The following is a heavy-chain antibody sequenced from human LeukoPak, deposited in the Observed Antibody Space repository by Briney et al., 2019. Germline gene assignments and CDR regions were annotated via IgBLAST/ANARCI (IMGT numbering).Heavy chain of an antibody. Sequence: SVKVSCKATGGTFSTYDISWVRQAPGQGLEWMGGITPIFGTAKYAQKFQGRVTITAVESMSTAYMELSSLRSEDTALYYCAKGTNNGRPNSFFPHGMDVWGQGTTVTVSS. D-gene: IGHD2-8*01. V-gene: IGHV1-69*13. CDR1: GGTFSTYD. CDR3: AKGTNNGRPNSFFPHGMDV. J-gene: IGHJ6*02. CDR2: ITPIFGTA.